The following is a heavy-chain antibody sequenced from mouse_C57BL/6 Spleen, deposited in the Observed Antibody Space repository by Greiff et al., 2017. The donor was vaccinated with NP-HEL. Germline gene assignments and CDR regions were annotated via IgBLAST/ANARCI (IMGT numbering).Heavy chain of an antibody. Sequence: QVQLQQPGAELVRPGSSVKLSCTASGYTFTSYWMHWVQQRPIQGLEWIGNIDPSDSETHYNQKFKDKATLTVDKSSSTAYMQLSSLTSEDSAVYYCARSYYGRSAMDYWGQGTSVTVSS. CDR1: GYTFTSYW. CDR3: ARSYYGRSAMDY. J-gene: IGHJ4*01. D-gene: IGHD1-1*01. V-gene: IGHV1-52*01. CDR2: IDPSDSET.